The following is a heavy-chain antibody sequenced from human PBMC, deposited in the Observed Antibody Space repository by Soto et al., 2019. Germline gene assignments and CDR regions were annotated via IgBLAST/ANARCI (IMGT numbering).Heavy chain of an antibody. D-gene: IGHD3-10*01. Sequence: SETLSLTCAVYGGSFSGYYWSWIRQPPGKGREWIGEINHSGSTNYNPSLKSRVTISVDTSKNQFSLKLSSVTAADTAVYYCARVGMVRGSKGYYYYGMDVWGQGTTVTVSS. CDR3: ARVGMVRGSKGYYYYGMDV. CDR1: GGSFSGYY. J-gene: IGHJ6*02. CDR2: INHSGST. V-gene: IGHV4-34*01.